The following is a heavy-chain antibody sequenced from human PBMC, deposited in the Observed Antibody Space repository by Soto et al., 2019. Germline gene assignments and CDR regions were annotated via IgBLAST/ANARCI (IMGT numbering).Heavy chain of an antibody. J-gene: IGHJ4*02. Sequence: SETLSLTCTVSGGSISISSNYLGWIRQPPGKGLEWIGSFYNSGITYYNPSLKSRVTISADTSKNQFSLKLSSVTAADTAVYYCARNYYDSSGYYGHFDYWGQGTLVTVSS. CDR3: ARNYYDSSGYYGHFDY. D-gene: IGHD3-22*01. V-gene: IGHV4-39*01. CDR2: FYNSGIT. CDR1: GGSISISSNY.